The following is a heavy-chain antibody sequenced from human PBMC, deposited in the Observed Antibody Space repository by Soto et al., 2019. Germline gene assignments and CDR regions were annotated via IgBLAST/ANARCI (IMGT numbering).Heavy chain of an antibody. CDR2: ISFDGHDQ. D-gene: IGHD5-18*01. CDR3: AKGPYMRGGYSDGHNNWFDP. V-gene: IGHV3-30*18. J-gene: IGHJ5*02. CDR1: GFPFSNYG. Sequence: PGGSLRLSCAASGFPFSNYGMHWVRQAPGKGLEWMAVISFDGHDQDYADSVKGRFTISRDNSKNTLYLQMNSLRAEDTAVYYCAKGPYMRGGYSDGHNNWFDPSGQGTLVTVSS.